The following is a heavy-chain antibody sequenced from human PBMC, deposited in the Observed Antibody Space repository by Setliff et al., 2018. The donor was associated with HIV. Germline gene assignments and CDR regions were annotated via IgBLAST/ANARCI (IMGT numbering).Heavy chain of an antibody. J-gene: IGHJ4*02. D-gene: IGHD3-22*01. V-gene: IGHV4-34*01. CDR2: INHTGNI. CDR3: ARGGGYSDRRPFAY. CDR1: GGSFSGYY. Sequence: PSETLSLTCTVYGGSFSGYYWTWIRQPPGKGLEWIGEINHTGNINYNPSLKSRVTISVDTSKNQFSLKLSSATAADTAVYYCARGGGYSDRRPFAYWGQGTLVTVSS.